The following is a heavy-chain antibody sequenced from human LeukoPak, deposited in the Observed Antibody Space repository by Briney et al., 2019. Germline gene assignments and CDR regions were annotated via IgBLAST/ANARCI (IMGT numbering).Heavy chain of an antibody. Sequence: GGSLRLSCAASGFTFSSYAMSWVRQAPGRGLEWVSLISGSGGSTYYADSVKGRFTISRDNTKNSLYLQMNSLRAEDTAVYYCARATWDSWGQGALVTVSS. V-gene: IGHV3-23*01. CDR3: ARATWDS. CDR1: GFTFSSYA. J-gene: IGHJ4*02. D-gene: IGHD2-15*01. CDR2: ISGSGGST.